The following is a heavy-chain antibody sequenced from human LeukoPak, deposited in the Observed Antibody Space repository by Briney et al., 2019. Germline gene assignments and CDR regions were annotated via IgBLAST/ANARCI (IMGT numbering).Heavy chain of an antibody. CDR1: GYTFTSYA. V-gene: IGHV1-18*01. D-gene: IGHD3-10*01. CDR3: ARDSNRYGSGSYYSTFDY. CDR2: ISAYNGNT. J-gene: IGHJ4*02. Sequence: ASVKVSCKASGYTFTSYAMNWVRQAPGQGLEWMGWISAYNGNTNYAQKLQSRVTMTTDTSTSTAYMELRSLRSDDTAVYYCARDSNRYGSGSYYSTFDYWGQGTLVTVSS.